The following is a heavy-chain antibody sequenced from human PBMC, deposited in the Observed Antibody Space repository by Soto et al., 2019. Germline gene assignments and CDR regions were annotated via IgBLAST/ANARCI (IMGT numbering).Heavy chain of an antibody. Sequence: QVQLQESGPGLVKPSGTLSLGCAVFGASISDDNWWSWVRQPPGKGLEWIGEIYRSGTTNYNSSLESRVTISMDKSRNLISLKLSSVAAADSAIYYCARHVGVPGTRGFDYWGQGTLVTVSS. CDR1: GASISDDNW. V-gene: IGHV4-4*02. CDR2: IYRSGTT. CDR3: ARHVGVPGTRGFDY. D-gene: IGHD6-19*01. J-gene: IGHJ4*02.